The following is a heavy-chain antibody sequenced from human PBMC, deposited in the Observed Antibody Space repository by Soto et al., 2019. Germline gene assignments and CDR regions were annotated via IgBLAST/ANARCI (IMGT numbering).Heavy chain of an antibody. CDR3: ARDGPSERGYSGYDWFRGSYYYYGMDV. J-gene: IGHJ6*02. CDR2: INAGNGNT. D-gene: IGHD5-12*01. Sequence: ASVKVSCKASGYTFTSYAMHWVRQAPGQRLEWMGWINAGNGNTKYSQKFQGRVTITRDTSASTAYMELSSLRSEDTAGYYCARDGPSERGYSGYDWFRGSYYYYGMDVWGQGTTVTVSS. CDR1: GYTFTSYA. V-gene: IGHV1-3*01.